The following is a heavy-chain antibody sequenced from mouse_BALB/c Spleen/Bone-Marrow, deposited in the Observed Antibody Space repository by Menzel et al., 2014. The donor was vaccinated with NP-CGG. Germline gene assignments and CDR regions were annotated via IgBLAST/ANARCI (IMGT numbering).Heavy chain of an antibody. CDR2: ISDGGSYT. CDR3: AREYDYAMDY. CDR1: GFTFSDYY. V-gene: IGHV5-4*02. Sequence: EVKLMESGGGLVKPGGSLKLSCAASGFTFSDYYMYWVRQIPEKRLEWVANISDGGSYTYHPDREKGRFTTSRDNAKNKLYLQKSSLKSEDTAMYYCAREYDYAMDYWGQGTSVTISS. J-gene: IGHJ4*01.